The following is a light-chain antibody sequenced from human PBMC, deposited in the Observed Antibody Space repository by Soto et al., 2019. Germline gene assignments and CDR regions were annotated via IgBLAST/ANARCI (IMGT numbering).Light chain of an antibody. J-gene: IGKJ2*01. V-gene: IGKV1-6*01. Sequence: AIQMTPSPSSLSASVGDRVTITCRASQDIRNDLGWYQQKPGKAPKLLIYAASSLQSGVPSRFSGSGSGSDFTLTISSLQAEDFATYYCLQHFNFPFTFGQGTKLQIK. CDR2: AAS. CDR1: QDIRND. CDR3: LQHFNFPFT.